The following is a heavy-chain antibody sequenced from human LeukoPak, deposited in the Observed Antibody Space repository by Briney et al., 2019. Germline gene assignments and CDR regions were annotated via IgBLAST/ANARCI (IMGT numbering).Heavy chain of an antibody. D-gene: IGHD2-15*01. CDR2: FSGSGGST. J-gene: IGHJ3*02. CDR3: AKSSRRWELHGVAFDI. V-gene: IGHV3-23*01. CDR1: EFTFTRYA. Sequence: GGSLRLSCVPSEFTFTRYAMSCVRQASGQGLEWVSGFSGSGGSTYHADSGKGRFTNSRDNAKNTLYLQKNSLRGDDTAVYYCAKSSRRWELHGVAFDIWGQGTKVTVSS.